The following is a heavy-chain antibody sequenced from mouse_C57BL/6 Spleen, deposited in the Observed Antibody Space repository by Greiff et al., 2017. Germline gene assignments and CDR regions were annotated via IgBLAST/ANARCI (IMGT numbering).Heavy chain of an antibody. D-gene: IGHD1-1*01. V-gene: IGHV14-4*01. CDR3: TTRTTVVATPAY. CDR1: GFNIKDDY. Sequence: VQLQQSGAELVRPGASVKLSCTASGFNIKDDYMHWVKQRPEQGLEWIGWIDPENGDTEYASKFQGKATITADTSSNTAYLQHSSLTSEDTAVXYCTTRTTVVATPAYWGQGTLVTVSA. CDR2: IDPENGDT. J-gene: IGHJ3*01.